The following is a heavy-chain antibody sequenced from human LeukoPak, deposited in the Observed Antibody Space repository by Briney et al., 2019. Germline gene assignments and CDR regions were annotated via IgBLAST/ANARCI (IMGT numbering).Heavy chain of an antibody. V-gene: IGHV4-59*12. Sequence: SETLSLTCTVSGGSMINNYWSWIRQPPGKGLEWIGYIYQTGDSNHNPSLKSRVTISMDTSKNQLSLTLNSVTAADTAVYYCARDIAENYYDSSGGTDYWGQGTLVTVSS. CDR2: IYQTGDS. CDR3: ARDIAENYYDSSGGTDY. D-gene: IGHD3-22*01. J-gene: IGHJ4*02. CDR1: GGSMINNY.